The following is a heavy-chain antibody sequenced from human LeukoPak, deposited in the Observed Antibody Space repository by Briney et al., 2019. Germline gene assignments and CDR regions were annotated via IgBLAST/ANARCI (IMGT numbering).Heavy chain of an antibody. V-gene: IGHV4-39*01. CDR1: GGSVTTSSYY. J-gene: IGHJ5*02. D-gene: IGHD6-13*01. CDR3: ARHWRYSSSWRFDP. CDR2: IFHSGST. Sequence: PSETLSLTCSVSGGSVTTSSYYWGWIRQPPGKGLEWIGQIFHSGSTIYNPSLKSRITISVDTSKNQFSLKLSSVTAADTAVYYCARHWRYSSSWRFDPWGQGTLVTVSS.